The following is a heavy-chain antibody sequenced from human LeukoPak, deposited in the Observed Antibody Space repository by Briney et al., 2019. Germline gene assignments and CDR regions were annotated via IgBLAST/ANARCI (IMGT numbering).Heavy chain of an antibody. J-gene: IGHJ3*01. Sequence: GESMRLSCAASAFTFTSSAMNWVRQAPGKGLEWVSTINESGSSTYYADAVKGRFSITRDNSKNTLDLQMNSVRAEDTSVYYCAKEGVGPANEAFDFWGQGTRVAVSS. D-gene: IGHD2-15*01. CDR2: INESGSST. CDR3: AKEGVGPANEAFDF. V-gene: IGHV3-23*01. CDR1: AFTFTSSA.